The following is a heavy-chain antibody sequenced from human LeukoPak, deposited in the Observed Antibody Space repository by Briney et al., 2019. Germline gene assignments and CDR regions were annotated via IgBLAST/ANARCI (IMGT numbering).Heavy chain of an antibody. J-gene: IGHJ6*02. CDR1: GDSISDYY. CDR3: AREVGWKQFSHGVDV. V-gene: IGHV4-59*01. D-gene: IGHD5-18*01. Sequence: SETLSLTCSVAGDSISDYYYNWIRQAPGKGLEWIGYLYASGATKSNPSLKSRVTMSVDASKNQFTLSLNSVTTADTAVYYCAREVGWKQFSHGVDVWGQGTTVIVSS. CDR2: LYASGAT.